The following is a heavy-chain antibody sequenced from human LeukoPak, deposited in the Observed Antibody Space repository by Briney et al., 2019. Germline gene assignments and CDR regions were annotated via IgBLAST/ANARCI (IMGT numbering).Heavy chain of an antibody. CDR3: ARHLLGVAAAGVGWFDP. J-gene: IGHJ5*02. CDR1: GGSFSGYY. D-gene: IGHD6-13*01. V-gene: IGHV4-34*01. CDR2: INHSGST. Sequence: SETLSLTCAVYGGSFSGYYWSWIRQPPGKGLEWIGEINHSGSTNYNPSLKSRVTISVDTSKNQFSLKLSSVTAADTAVYYCARHLLGVAAAGVGWFDPWGQGTLVTVSS.